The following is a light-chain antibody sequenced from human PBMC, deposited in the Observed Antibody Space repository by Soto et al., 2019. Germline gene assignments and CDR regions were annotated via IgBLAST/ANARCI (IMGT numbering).Light chain of an antibody. CDR2: EVT. CDR3: SSYEGRNNHYV. V-gene: IGLV2-8*01. Sequence: QSALTQPPSASGSPGQSVTISCTGTSSDVGGYNFVSWYQQHPGKAPKLIIYEVTKRPSGVPDRFSGSKSGNTASLTVSGLQAEDAAHYDCSSYEGRNNHYVFGTGTKVTVL. CDR1: SSDVGGYNF. J-gene: IGLJ1*01.